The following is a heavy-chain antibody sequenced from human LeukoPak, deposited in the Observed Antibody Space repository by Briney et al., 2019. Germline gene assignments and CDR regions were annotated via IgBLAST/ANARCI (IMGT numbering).Heavy chain of an antibody. CDR3: ARVGLYGDWDYGMDV. CDR2: IYHSGST. Sequence: ASQTLSLTCAVSGGSISSGGYSWSWIRQPPGKGLEWIGYIYHSGSTYYNPSLKSRVTISVDRSKNQFSLKLSSVTAADTAVYYCARVGLYGDWDYGMDVWGQGTTVTVSS. CDR1: GGSISSGGYS. J-gene: IGHJ6*02. V-gene: IGHV4-30-2*01. D-gene: IGHD4-17*01.